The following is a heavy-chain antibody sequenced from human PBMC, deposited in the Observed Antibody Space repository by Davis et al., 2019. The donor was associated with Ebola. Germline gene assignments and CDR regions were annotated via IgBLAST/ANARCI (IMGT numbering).Heavy chain of an antibody. J-gene: IGHJ5*02. D-gene: IGHD3-22*01. CDR2: ITSNGGST. V-gene: IGHV3-64*01. CDR3: ASGRGDYYDSSGWGDWFDP. CDR1: GFTFSNYA. Sequence: GESLKISCAASGFTFSNYAMHWVRQAPGKGLEYVSTITSNGGSTVYANSVKGRFTISRDNSKNTLYLEMNSLRAEDTAVYYCASGRGDYYDSSGWGDWFDPWGQGTLVTVSS.